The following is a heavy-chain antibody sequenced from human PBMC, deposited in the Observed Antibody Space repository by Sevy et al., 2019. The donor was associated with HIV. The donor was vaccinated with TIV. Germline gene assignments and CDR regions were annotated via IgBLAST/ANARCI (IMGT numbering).Heavy chain of an antibody. CDR1: GFSYSGYG. Sequence: GGSLRLSCAASGFSYSGYGMHWVRQAPGKGLEWVSAISGSGGSTYYADSVKGRFTISRDNSKNTLYLQMNSLRAEDTAVYYCAKDKAPFTMVRGVWGYFDYWGQGTLVTVSS. V-gene: IGHV3-23*01. D-gene: IGHD3-10*01. J-gene: IGHJ4*02. CDR2: ISGSGGST. CDR3: AKDKAPFTMVRGVWGYFDY.